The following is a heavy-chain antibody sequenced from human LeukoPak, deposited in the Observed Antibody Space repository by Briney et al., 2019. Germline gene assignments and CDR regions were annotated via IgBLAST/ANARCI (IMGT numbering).Heavy chain of an antibody. Sequence: PGGSLRLSCAASGFTFSSYAMHWVRQAPGKGLEWVAVISYDGSNKYYADSVKGRFTISRDNSKNTLYLQMNSLRAEDTAVYYCARDSPKAWFGELYAFDIWGQGTMVTVSS. V-gene: IGHV3-30-3*01. J-gene: IGHJ3*02. CDR2: ISYDGSNK. D-gene: IGHD3-10*01. CDR3: ARDSPKAWFGELYAFDI. CDR1: GFTFSSYA.